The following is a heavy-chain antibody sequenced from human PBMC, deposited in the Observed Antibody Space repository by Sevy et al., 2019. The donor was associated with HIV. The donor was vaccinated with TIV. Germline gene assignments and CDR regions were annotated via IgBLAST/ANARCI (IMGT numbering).Heavy chain of an antibody. CDR2: ISYDGINK. D-gene: IGHD3-9*01. CDR1: GLSVTNNG. J-gene: IGHJ6*02. CDR3: AKDFTGFYGMDV. Sequence: GGSLRLSCEVSGLSVTNNGMHWVRQAPGKGLEWVAVISYDGINKYYGNSVTGQFIISRDRSKNTLYLQMNILRIEDTAVYYCAKDFTGFYGMDVWGQGTTVTVSS. V-gene: IGHV3-30*18.